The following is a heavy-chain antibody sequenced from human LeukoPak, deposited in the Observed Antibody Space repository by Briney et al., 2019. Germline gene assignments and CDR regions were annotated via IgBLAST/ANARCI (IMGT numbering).Heavy chain of an antibody. CDR2: ISSSSSYI. V-gene: IGHV3-21*01. J-gene: IGHJ4*02. D-gene: IGHD4-17*01. CDR1: GFTFSTYN. Sequence: PGGSLRLSCTASGFTFSTYNMNWVRQAPGKGLKWVSSISSSSSYIYYADSVKGRFTISRDNAKNSLYLRMNSLRAEDTAVYYCARDLGTTVTTYLDYWGQGTLVTVSS. CDR3: ARDLGTTVTTYLDY.